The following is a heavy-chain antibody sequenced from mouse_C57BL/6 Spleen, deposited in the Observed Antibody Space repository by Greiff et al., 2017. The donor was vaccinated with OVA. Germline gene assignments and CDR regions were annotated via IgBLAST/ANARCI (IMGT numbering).Heavy chain of an antibody. CDR2: IDPSDSYT. CDR3: ARSHYDYDTYYFDY. Sequence: VQLQQPGAELVMPGASVKLSCKASGYTFTSYWMHWVKQRPGQGLEWIGEIDPSDSYTNYNQKFKGKSTLTVDKSSSTAYMQLSSLTSEDSAVYYCARSHYDYDTYYFDYWGQGTTLTVSS. J-gene: IGHJ2*01. CDR1: GYTFTSYW. V-gene: IGHV1-69*01. D-gene: IGHD2-4*01.